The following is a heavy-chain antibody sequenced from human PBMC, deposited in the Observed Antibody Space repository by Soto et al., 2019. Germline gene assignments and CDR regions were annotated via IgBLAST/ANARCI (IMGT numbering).Heavy chain of an antibody. CDR2: ISAYNGNT. CDR3: ARDRGSSWWSYYYYYGMDV. CDR1: GYTFTSYG. Sequence: ASVKVCCKASGYTFTSYGISWVRQAPGQGLEWMGWISAYNGNTNYAQKLQGRVTMTTDTSTSTAYMELRSLRSDDTAVYYCARDRGSSWWSYYYYYGMDVWGQGTTVTVSS. D-gene: IGHD6-13*01. V-gene: IGHV1-18*01. J-gene: IGHJ6*02.